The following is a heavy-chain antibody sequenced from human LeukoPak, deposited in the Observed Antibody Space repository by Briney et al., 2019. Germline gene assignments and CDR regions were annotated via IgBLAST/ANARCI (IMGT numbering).Heavy chain of an antibody. D-gene: IGHD3-16*02. J-gene: IGHJ4*02. Sequence: HPGGPWGSSVQPLGLTSVTFVMTGSGQVPGKGLRGWAVYPKMGSNKYYADSVKGRFTISRDNSKNTLYLQMNSLRAEDTAVYYCARGLGGLRLGELSFPFDYWGQGTLVTVSS. V-gene: IGHV3-30*16. CDR2: YPKMGSNK. CDR1: GLTSVTFV. CDR3: ARGLGGLRLGELSFPFDY.